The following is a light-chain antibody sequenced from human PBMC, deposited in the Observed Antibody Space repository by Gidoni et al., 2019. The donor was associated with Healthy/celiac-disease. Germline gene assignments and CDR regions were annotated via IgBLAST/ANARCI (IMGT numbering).Light chain of an antibody. CDR2: AAS. Sequence: QMTHSPSSLSASVGDRVTITCRASQSISSYLNWYQQKPGKAPKLLIYAASSLQSGFPSRFSGSGSGTDFTLTISSLQPEDFATYYCQQSYSTPQTFGQGTKLEIK. J-gene: IGKJ2*01. CDR3: QQSYSTPQT. CDR1: QSISSY. V-gene: IGKV1-39*01.